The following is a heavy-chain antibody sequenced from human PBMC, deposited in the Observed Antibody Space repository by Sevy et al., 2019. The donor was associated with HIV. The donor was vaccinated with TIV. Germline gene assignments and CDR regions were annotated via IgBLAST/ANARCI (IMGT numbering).Heavy chain of an antibody. D-gene: IGHD5-18*01. CDR1: GLTFSTYG. CDR2: ISYEGNIQ. Sequence: GESLKISCAASGLTFSTYGMHWVRQAPGKGLEWVAVISYEGNIQYYADSVKGRFTVSRDNSKNTLYLQMNSLRAEDSAVYYCAKDQGGYNYAPGYWGQGTLVTVSS. V-gene: IGHV3-30*18. J-gene: IGHJ4*02. CDR3: AKDQGGYNYAPGY.